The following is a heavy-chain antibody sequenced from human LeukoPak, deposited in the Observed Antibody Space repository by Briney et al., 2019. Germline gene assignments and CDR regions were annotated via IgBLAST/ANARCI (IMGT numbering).Heavy chain of an antibody. J-gene: IGHJ4*02. CDR2: IIPIFGTA. CDR1: GGTSSSYA. V-gene: IGHV1-69*13. D-gene: IGHD2-21*02. Sequence: SVKVSCKASGGTSSSYAISWVRQAPGQGLEWMGGIIPIFGTANYAQKFQGRVTITADESTSTAYMELSSLRSEDTAVYYCASHGGAPRGIIVVVTAIRGYFDYWGQGTLVTVSS. CDR3: ASHGGAPRGIIVVVTAIRGYFDY.